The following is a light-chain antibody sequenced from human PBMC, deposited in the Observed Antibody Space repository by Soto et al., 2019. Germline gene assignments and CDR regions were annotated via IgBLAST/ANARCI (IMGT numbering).Light chain of an antibody. CDR1: QRVSGSS. CDR2: GGS. V-gene: IGKV3-20*01. Sequence: VLTQSPGTLSLSPGDRATLSCRASQRVSGSSLAWYQQKPGQAPRLLIYGGSNSATGVPDRFSGSGSGADFTLTISRLEPEDFAVYHCQQYGNSPSCGQGTKLEIK. J-gene: IGKJ2*01. CDR3: QQYGNSPS.